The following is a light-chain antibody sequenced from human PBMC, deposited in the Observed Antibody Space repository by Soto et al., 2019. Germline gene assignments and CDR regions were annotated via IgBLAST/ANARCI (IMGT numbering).Light chain of an antibody. Sequence: EIVLTQSPGTLSLSPGERATLSCRASQSVSSSYLAWYQQKPGQAPRLLIYGASSRATGIPDRFSGSGSGTDFTLTISRLEPEDFAVYSCQQYGSSLFTFGPGTKVEIK. CDR1: QSVSSSY. CDR2: GAS. V-gene: IGKV3-20*01. CDR3: QQYGSSLFT. J-gene: IGKJ3*01.